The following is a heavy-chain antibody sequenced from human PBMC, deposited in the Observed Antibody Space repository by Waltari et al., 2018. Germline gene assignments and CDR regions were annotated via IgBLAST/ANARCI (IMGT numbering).Heavy chain of an antibody. CDR1: GGSISSSSYY. Sequence: QLQLQESGPGLVKPSETLSLTCTVSGGSISSSSYYWGWIRQPPGKGLEWIGSIYYSGSTYYNPSLKSRVTISVDTSKNQFSRKLSAVTAADTAVYYCARAWWLGSSYPHAGWFDPWGQGTLVTVSS. J-gene: IGHJ5*02. CDR3: ARAWWLGSSYPHAGWFDP. V-gene: IGHV4-39*01. D-gene: IGHD6-13*01. CDR2: IYYSGST.